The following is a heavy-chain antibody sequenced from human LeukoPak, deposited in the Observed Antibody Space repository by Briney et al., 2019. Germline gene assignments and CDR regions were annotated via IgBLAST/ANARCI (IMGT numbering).Heavy chain of an antibody. J-gene: IGHJ4*02. CDR3: ARGGIAAAGLNFDY. CDR2: ISAYNANT. Sequence: ASVKVSCKASGYTFTSYGISWVRQAPGQGLEWMGWISAYNANTNSAQKLQGRVTMTTDTSTSTAYMEVRSLRSDDTAMYYCARGGIAAAGLNFDYWGQGTLVTVSS. V-gene: IGHV1-18*01. D-gene: IGHD6-13*01. CDR1: GYTFTSYG.